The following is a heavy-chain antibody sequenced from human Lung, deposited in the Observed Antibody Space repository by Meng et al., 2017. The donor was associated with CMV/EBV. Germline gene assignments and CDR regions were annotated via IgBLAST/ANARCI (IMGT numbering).Heavy chain of an antibody. CDR1: GGSFSGFY. J-gene: IGHJ6*02. Sequence: SETXSLXCAVYGGSFSGFYWSWIRQPPGKGLEWIGAISHSGSTNYKPSLKSRVTISVDTSKNQFSLKLNSLTAADTAVYYCARGMGSPPRSKLLGSRRTRDFYYGLDVWXQGTTVTVPS. CDR2: ISHSGST. CDR3: ARGMGSPPRSKLLGSRRTRDFYYGLDV. D-gene: IGHD2-15*01. V-gene: IGHV4-34*01.